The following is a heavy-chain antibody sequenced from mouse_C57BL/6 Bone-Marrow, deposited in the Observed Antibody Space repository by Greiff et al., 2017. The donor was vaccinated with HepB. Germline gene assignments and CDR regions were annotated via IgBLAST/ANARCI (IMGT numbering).Heavy chain of an antibody. CDR3: ARDASKGAWYFDV. CDR2: SRNKANDYTT. Sequence: EVQLVESGGGLVQSGRSLRLSCATSGFTFSDFYMEWVRQAPGKGLEWIAASRNKANDYTTEYSASVKGRFIVSRDTSQSILYLQMNALRAEDTAIYYCARDASKGAWYFDVWGTGTTVTVSS. V-gene: IGHV7-1*01. J-gene: IGHJ1*03. CDR1: GFTFSDFY.